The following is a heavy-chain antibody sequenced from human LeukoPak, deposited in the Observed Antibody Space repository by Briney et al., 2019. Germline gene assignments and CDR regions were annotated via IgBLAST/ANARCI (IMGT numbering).Heavy chain of an antibody. J-gene: IGHJ5*02. D-gene: IGHD2-2*02. V-gene: IGHV4-39*07. Sequence: PSETLSLTCTVSGGSISSSSYYWGWIRQPPGKGLEWIGSIYYSGSTYYNPSLKSRVTISVDTSKNQFSLKLSSVTAADTAVYYCARTLGYCSSTSCCTLGGQKFSGWFDPWGQGTLVTVSS. CDR3: ARTLGYCSSTSCCTLGGQKFSGWFDP. CDR1: GGSISSSSYY. CDR2: IYYSGST.